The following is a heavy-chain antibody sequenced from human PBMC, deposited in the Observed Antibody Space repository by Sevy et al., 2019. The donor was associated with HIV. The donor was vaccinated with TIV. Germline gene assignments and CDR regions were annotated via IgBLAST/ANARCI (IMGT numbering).Heavy chain of an antibody. J-gene: IGHJ3*02. CDR1: GGPIGSDSYY. CDR3: ARLHSANWSAFDI. Sequence: SETLSLTCTVSGGPIGSDSYYWSWIRQPAGKGPEWIGRVYTSGITNLNPSLKSRVTISIDTSKNLYSLELSSVTAADTAVYFCARLHSANWSAFDIWGQGTMVTVSS. D-gene: IGHD1-1*01. CDR2: VYTSGIT. V-gene: IGHV4-61*02.